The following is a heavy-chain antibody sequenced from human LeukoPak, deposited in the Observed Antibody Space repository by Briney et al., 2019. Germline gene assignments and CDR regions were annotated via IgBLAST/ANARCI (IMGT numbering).Heavy chain of an antibody. CDR1: GFTFYVFD. CDR3: AKDGTAMASDAFNI. Sequence: GGSLRLSCAASGFTFYVFDMDCVRQAPGKGLEWVSLISGDGGSTYYADSVKGRFTISRDNSKNSLYLQMNSLRTEDTALYYCAKDGTAMASDAFNIWGQRTMVTVSS. D-gene: IGHD5-18*01. V-gene: IGHV3-43*02. J-gene: IGHJ3*02. CDR2: ISGDGGST.